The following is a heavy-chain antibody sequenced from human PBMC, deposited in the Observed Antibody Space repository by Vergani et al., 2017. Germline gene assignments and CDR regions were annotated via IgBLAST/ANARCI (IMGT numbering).Heavy chain of an antibody. CDR1: GGTFSSYA. CDR2: IIPIFGTA. Sequence: QVQLVQSGAEVKKPGSSVKVSCKASGGTFSSYAISWVRQAPGQGLEWMGGIIPIFGTATYAQKFQGRVTITADESTSTAYMELSSLRSEDTAVYYCAGGPQDCSGGSCYSPFDPWGQGTLVTVSS. D-gene: IGHD2-15*01. J-gene: IGHJ5*02. V-gene: IGHV1-69*12. CDR3: AGGPQDCSGGSCYSPFDP.